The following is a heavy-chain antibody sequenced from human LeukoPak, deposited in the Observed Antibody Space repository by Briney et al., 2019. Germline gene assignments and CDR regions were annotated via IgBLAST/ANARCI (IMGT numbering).Heavy chain of an antibody. CDR1: GGSFSGYY. Sequence: PSETLSLTCAVYGGSFSGYYWSWIRQPPGKGLEWIGEINHSGSTNYNPSLKSRVTISVDTSKNQFSLKLSSVTAADTAVYYCARQRYGSGSYSVSLDYWGQGTLVTVSS. D-gene: IGHD3-10*01. J-gene: IGHJ4*02. V-gene: IGHV4-34*01. CDR2: INHSGST. CDR3: ARQRYGSGSYSVSLDY.